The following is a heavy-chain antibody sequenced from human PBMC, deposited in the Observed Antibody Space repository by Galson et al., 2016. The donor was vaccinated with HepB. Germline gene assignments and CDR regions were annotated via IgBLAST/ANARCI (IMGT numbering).Heavy chain of an antibody. CDR1: GYTFTSYA. J-gene: IGHJ4*02. V-gene: IGHV7-4-1*02. D-gene: IGHD1-26*01. Sequence: SVKVSCKASGYTFTSYAMNWVRQAPGQGLEWMGWINTNTGNPTYAQDFTGRLVFSLDTSASTTYLQISSLKAEDTAIYYCARDGGTYPYQFDYWGQGTLGTVSS. CDR3: ARDGGTYPYQFDY. CDR2: INTNTGNP.